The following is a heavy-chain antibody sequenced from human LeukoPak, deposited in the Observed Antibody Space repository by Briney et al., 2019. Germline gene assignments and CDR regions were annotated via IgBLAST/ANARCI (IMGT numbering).Heavy chain of an antibody. CDR1: GGSFSGYY. Sequence: PSETLSLTCAVYGGSFSGYYWSWIRQPPGKGLEWIGEINHSGSSNYNPSLKSRVTILVEKYKNQLSLKLRSVPAANGAVYYCAIRRRGFGPWGQGTLVTVSS. J-gene: IGHJ5*02. CDR3: AIRRRGFGP. CDR2: INHSGSS. V-gene: IGHV4-34*01.